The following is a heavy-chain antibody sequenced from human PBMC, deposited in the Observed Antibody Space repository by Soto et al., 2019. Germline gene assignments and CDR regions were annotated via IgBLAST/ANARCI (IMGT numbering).Heavy chain of an antibody. V-gene: IGHV3-30-3*01. Sequence: PGGSLRLSCAASGFTFRSYAMHWVRQAPGKGLEWVAVISYDGSNKYYADSVKGRFTISRDNSKNTLYLQMNSLRAEDTAVYYCARKDKKKIYVLKTNYYYYSGMDVWGQGTTVPVSS. CDR2: ISYDGSNK. J-gene: IGHJ6*02. CDR3: ARKDKKKIYVLKTNYYYYSGMDV. D-gene: IGHD3-10*02. CDR1: GFTFRSYA.